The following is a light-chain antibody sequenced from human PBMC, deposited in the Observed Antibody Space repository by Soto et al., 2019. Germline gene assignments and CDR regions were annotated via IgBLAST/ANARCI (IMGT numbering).Light chain of an antibody. CDR2: EVS. CDR1: SSDVGGYNY. V-gene: IGLV2-14*01. Sequence: QSVLTQPASVSGSPGQSITISCTGSSSDVGGYNYVSWSQQHPGKAPKRMIYEVSNRPSGVSNRFSGSKSGNTASLTISGLQAEDEAHYYCRSYTSSSTWVFGGGTKVTAL. J-gene: IGLJ3*02. CDR3: RSYTSSSTWV.